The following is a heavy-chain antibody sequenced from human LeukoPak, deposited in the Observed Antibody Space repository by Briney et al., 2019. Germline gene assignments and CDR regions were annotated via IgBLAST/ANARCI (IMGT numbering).Heavy chain of an antibody. CDR1: GFTFSSYG. J-gene: IGHJ4*02. D-gene: IGHD3-9*01. Sequence: GRSLRLSCAASGFTFSSYGMHWVRQAPGKGLEWVAVISYDGSNKYYADSVKGRFTISRDNSKNTLYLQMNSLGAEDTAVYYCASRYHGFDYWGQGTLVTVSS. V-gene: IGHV3-30*03. CDR2: ISYDGSNK. CDR3: ASRYHGFDY.